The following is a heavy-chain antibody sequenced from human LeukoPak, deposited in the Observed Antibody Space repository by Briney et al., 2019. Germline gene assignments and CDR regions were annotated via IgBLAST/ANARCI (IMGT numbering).Heavy chain of an antibody. CDR2: ISSSSSYI. CDR1: GFTFSSYS. Sequence: GGSLRLSCAASGFTFSSYSMNWVRQAPGKGLEWVSSISSSSSYIYYADSVKGRFTISRDNAKNSLYLQMNSLRAEDTAVYYCARGEIAVAGRVFDYWGQGTLVTVSS. D-gene: IGHD6-19*01. J-gene: IGHJ4*02. CDR3: ARGEIAVAGRVFDY. V-gene: IGHV3-21*01.